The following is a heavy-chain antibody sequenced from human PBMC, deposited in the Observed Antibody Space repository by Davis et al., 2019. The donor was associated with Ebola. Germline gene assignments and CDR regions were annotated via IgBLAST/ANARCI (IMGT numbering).Heavy chain of an antibody. J-gene: IGHJ5*02. Sequence: SETLSLTFTLSACSFISLTYYWGWIRQPPGKGLEWIGSIYYSGSTYYNPSLKSRVTISVDTSKNQFSLKLSSVTAADTAVYYCASTPVVVIEWVWFDPWGKGTLVTVSS. CDR2: IYYSGST. D-gene: IGHD3-22*01. V-gene: IGHV4-39*01. CDR1: ACSFISLTYY. CDR3: ASTPVVVIEWVWFDP.